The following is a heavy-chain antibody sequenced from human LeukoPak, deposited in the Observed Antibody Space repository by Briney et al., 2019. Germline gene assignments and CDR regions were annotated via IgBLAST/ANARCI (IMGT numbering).Heavy chain of an antibody. V-gene: IGHV4-59*01. CDR1: GGSIRSYF. D-gene: IGHD5-12*01. CDR2: IWDTEIT. CDR3: ARALVLATDDAFDI. J-gene: IGHJ3*02. Sequence: SETLSLTCTVSGGSIRSYFWSWLRQPPGKGLEWIGYIWDTEITDYNPSLKSRVTISLDTSKNHFSLKLRSVTAADTALYFCARALVLATDDAFDIWGQGTLVTVSS.